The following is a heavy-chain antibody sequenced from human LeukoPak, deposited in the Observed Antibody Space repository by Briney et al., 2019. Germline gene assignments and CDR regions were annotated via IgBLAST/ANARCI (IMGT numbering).Heavy chain of an antibody. J-gene: IGHJ4*02. Sequence: PGGTLRLSCAASGFTFSRYGMSWVRQAPGKGLEWVGRIKSKTDGGTTDYAAPVKGRFTISRDDSKNTLYLQMNSLKTEDTAVYYCTTDRSHQLVFDYWGQGTLVTVSS. CDR1: GFTFSRYG. D-gene: IGHD6-13*01. CDR3: TTDRSHQLVFDY. V-gene: IGHV3-15*01. CDR2: IKSKTDGGTT.